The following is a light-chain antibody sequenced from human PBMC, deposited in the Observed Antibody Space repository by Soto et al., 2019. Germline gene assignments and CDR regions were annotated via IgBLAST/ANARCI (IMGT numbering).Light chain of an antibody. CDR1: QSISSW. CDR2: DAS. J-gene: IGKJ1*01. V-gene: IGKV1-5*01. CDR3: KQYNSYWT. Sequence: DIQMTQSPSTLSASVGDRVTITCRASQSISSWLAWYQQKPGKAPKLLSYDASSLESGVPSRFSGSGSGTEFTLTISSLQPDDFATYYCKQYNSYWTFGQGTKVEIK.